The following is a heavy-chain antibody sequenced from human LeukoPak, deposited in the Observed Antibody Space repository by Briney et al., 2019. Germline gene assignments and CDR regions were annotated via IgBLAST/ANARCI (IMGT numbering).Heavy chain of an antibody. V-gene: IGHV4-39*07. CDR1: GGSIRSVSYN. D-gene: IGHD3-16*01. Sequence: SETLSLTCTVSGGSIRSVSYNWGWIRQPPGKGLEWIGSLHYTGNTYYNPSLKSRVTISLDTSKNQFSLKLSSVTAADTAVYYCARDNDSRDPPHFDYWGQGTLVTVSS. CDR3: ARDNDSRDPPHFDY. J-gene: IGHJ4*02. CDR2: LHYTGNT.